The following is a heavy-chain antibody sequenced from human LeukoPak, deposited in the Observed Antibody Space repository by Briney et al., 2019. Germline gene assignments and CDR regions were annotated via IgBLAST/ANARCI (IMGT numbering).Heavy chain of an antibody. CDR3: ARGTMVRGVILNYYYYGMDV. V-gene: IGHV4-59*01. Sequence: SETLSLTCTVSGGSFSSYYWSWIRQPPGKGLEWIGYIYYSGSTNYNPSLKSRVTISVDTSKNQFSLKLSSVTAADTAVYYCARGTMVRGVILNYYYYGMDVWGKGTTVTVPS. CDR1: GGSFSSYY. J-gene: IGHJ6*04. CDR2: IYYSGST. D-gene: IGHD3-10*01.